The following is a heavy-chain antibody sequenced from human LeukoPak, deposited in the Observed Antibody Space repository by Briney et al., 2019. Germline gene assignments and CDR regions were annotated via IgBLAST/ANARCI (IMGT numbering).Heavy chain of an antibody. CDR1: GYTFTGYY. CDR2: INPNSGGT. J-gene: IGHJ4*02. Sequence: GASVKVSCKASGYTFTGYYMHWVRQAPGQGLEWMGWINPNSGGTNYAQKFQGRVTMTRGTSISTAYMELSRLRSDDTAVYYCASVKGYYYDSSGLDYWGQGTLVTVSS. V-gene: IGHV1-2*02. CDR3: ASVKGYYYDSSGLDY. D-gene: IGHD3-22*01.